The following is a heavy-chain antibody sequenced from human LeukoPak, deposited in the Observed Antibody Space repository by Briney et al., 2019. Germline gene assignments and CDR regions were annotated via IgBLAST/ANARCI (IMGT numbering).Heavy chain of an antibody. CDR3: ARAAVGTGNFDS. V-gene: IGHV4-4*07. D-gene: IGHD6-13*01. J-gene: IGHJ4*02. CDR1: GGSISSYY. CDR2: ISSSGNT. Sequence: SETLSLTCSVSGGSISSYYWSWIRQPAGKGLEWIGRISSSGNTNYNPSLKSRVTMSVDTSKNQFSLKVTSVTAADTAVYYCARAAVGTGNFDSWGQGTLVTVSS.